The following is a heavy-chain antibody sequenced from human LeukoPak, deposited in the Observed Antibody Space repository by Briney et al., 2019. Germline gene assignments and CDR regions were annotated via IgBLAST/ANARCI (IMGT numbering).Heavy chain of an antibody. J-gene: IGHJ4*02. V-gene: IGHV1-2*02. CDR2: INPNSGGT. D-gene: IGHD6-13*01. CDR1: GYTFTGYY. Sequence: ASVKVSCKASGYTFTGYYMHWVRQAPGQGLEWMGWINPNSGGTNYAQKFQGRVTMTRDTSISTAYMELSRLRSDDTAVYYCARSRDLSSSWGSLFDYWGQGTLVTVSS. CDR3: ARSRDLSSSWGSLFDY.